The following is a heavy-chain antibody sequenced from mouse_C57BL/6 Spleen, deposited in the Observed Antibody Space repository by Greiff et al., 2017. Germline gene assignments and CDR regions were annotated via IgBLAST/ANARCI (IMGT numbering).Heavy chain of an antibody. V-gene: IGHV1-26*01. D-gene: IGHD1-1*01. J-gene: IGHJ3*01. CDR1: GYTFTDYY. CDR3: ARSPYYGSSPYAY. Sequence: VQLQQSGPELVKPGASVKISCKASGYTFTDYYMNWVKQSHGKSLEWIGDINPNNGGTSYNQKFKGKATLTVDKSSSTAFMGLRSLTSEDSAVYYCARSPYYGSSPYAYWGRGTLVTVSA. CDR2: INPNNGGT.